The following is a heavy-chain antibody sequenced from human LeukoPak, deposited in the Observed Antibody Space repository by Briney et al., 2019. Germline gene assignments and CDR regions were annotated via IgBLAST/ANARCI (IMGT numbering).Heavy chain of an antibody. CDR2: IIPVLEIV. J-gene: IGHJ3*02. CDR1: GGTFSSYA. CDR3: ASRVLFIMGPPPLSGDAFDI. D-gene: IGHD1-26*01. Sequence: ASVKVSCKASGGTFSSYAISWVRQAPGQGLEWMGRIIPVLEIVNYAQKFQGRVTITADKSTSTASMELSSLRSEDTAVYYCASRVLFIMGPPPLSGDAFDIWAKGQWSPSLQ. V-gene: IGHV1-69*04.